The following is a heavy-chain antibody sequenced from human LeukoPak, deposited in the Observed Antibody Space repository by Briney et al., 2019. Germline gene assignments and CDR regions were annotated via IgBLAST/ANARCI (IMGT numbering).Heavy chain of an antibody. J-gene: IGHJ4*02. V-gene: IGHV1-2*02. CDR3: ARDRRVTGGSSDY. Sequence: ASVKVSCKASGYTFTGYYMHWVRQAPGQGLEWMGWINPNSGGTNYAQKFQGRVTMTRDTSISTAYMELSGLRSDDAAVYYCARDRRVTGGSSDYWGQGTLVTVSS. CDR1: GYTFTGYY. CDR2: INPNSGGT. D-gene: IGHD7-27*01.